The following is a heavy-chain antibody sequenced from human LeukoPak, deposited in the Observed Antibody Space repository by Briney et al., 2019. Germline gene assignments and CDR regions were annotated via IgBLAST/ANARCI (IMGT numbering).Heavy chain of an antibody. CDR2: ISYDGTYQ. CDR1: GFTFSGSG. Sequence: GGSLRLSCAASGFTFSGSGMHWVRQAPGKGLEWVATISYDGTYQYYADSVKGRFTISRDISKNTPYLQMNSLRVEDTAVYYCAKVDSSGSYFFSPFFDSWGQGTLVTVSS. J-gene: IGHJ4*02. CDR3: AKVDSSGSYFFSPFFDS. V-gene: IGHV3-30*18. D-gene: IGHD3-10*01.